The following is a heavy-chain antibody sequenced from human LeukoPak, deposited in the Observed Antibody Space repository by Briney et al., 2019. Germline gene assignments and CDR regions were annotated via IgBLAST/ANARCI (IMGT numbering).Heavy chain of an antibody. CDR1: GGSISSYY. CDR2: IYTSGST. D-gene: IGHD5-18*01. V-gene: IGHV4-4*07. CDR3: ARERGAHLDTAMVGYYYYMDV. J-gene: IGHJ6*03. Sequence: SETLSLTCTVSGGSISSYYWSWIRQPAGKGLEWIGRIYTSGSTNYNASLKSRVSISVDTSKNQFSLKLSSVTAADTAVYYCARERGAHLDTAMVGYYYYMDVWGKGTTVTVSS.